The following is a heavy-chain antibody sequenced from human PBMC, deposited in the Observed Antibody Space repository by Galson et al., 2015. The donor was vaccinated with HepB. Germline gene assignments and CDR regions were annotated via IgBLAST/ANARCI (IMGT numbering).Heavy chain of an antibody. D-gene: IGHD2-21*02. CDR1: GYTFSNSY. V-gene: IGHV1-46*01. J-gene: IGHJ3*02. CDR2: INPTYGST. CDR3: ARAPRLVVTDCLHI. Sequence: SVKVSCKASGYTFSNSYIHWVRQAPGQGLEWMGLINPTYGSTVYAQKFQGRLTMTRDTSTSTSHMELNSLRSDDTAVYYCARAPRLVVTDCLHIWGQGTMVIVSS.